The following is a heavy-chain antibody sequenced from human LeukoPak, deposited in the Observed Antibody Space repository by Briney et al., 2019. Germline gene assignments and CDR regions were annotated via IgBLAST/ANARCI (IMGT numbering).Heavy chain of an antibody. D-gene: IGHD3-3*01. CDR1: GGSISSGGYY. CDR2: IYYSGST. J-gene: IGHJ4*02. V-gene: IGHV4-31*03. Sequence: SETLSLTCTVSGGSISSGGYYWSWNRQHPGKGLEWIVYIYYSGSTYYNPSLKSRVTISVDTSKNQFSLKLSSVTAADTAVYYCARVGYDFWSGYLGFDYWGQGTLVTVSS. CDR3: ARVGYDFWSGYLGFDY.